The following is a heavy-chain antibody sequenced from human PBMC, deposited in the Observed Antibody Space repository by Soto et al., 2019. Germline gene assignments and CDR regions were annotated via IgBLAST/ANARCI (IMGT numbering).Heavy chain of an antibody. CDR3: ARDYQVGATTHPPDWFDP. CDR2: ISAYNGNT. V-gene: IGHV1-18*01. Sequence: GASVKVSCKASGYTFTCYGISWVRQAPGQGLEWMGWISAYNGNTNYAQKLQGRVTMTTDTSTSTAYMELRSLRSDDTAVYYCARDYQVGATTHPPDWFDPWGQGTLVTVSS. D-gene: IGHD1-26*01. J-gene: IGHJ5*02. CDR1: GYTFTCYG.